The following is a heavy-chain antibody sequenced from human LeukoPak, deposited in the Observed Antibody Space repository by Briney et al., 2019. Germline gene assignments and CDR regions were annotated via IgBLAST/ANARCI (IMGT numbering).Heavy chain of an antibody. D-gene: IGHD3-22*01. CDR3: TGKYYYDSSGYYYADY. V-gene: IGHV4-34*01. Sequence: PSETLSLTCAVYGGSFSGYHWSWIRQPPGKGLEWIGEINHGGSTSYNPSLKTRVIISVDTSKNQFSLKLSSVTAADTAVYYCTGKYYYDSSGYYYADYWGQGTLVTVSS. J-gene: IGHJ4*02. CDR2: INHGGST. CDR1: GGSFSGYH.